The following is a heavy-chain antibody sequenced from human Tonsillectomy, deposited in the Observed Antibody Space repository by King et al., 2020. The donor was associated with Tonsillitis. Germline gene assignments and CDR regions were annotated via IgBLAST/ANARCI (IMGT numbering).Heavy chain of an antibody. Sequence: QLVQSGAEVKKPGASVKVSCKASGYTFTSYGISWVRQTPGQGLECMGWISAYNGNTNYAQKLQGRVTMTTDTSTSTAYMELRSLRSDDTAVYYCARDSGIAVPGLIDYWGQGTLVTVSS. CDR2: ISAYNGNT. D-gene: IGHD6-19*01. J-gene: IGHJ4*02. CDR3: ARDSGIAVPGLIDY. CDR1: GYTFTSYG. V-gene: IGHV1-18*04.